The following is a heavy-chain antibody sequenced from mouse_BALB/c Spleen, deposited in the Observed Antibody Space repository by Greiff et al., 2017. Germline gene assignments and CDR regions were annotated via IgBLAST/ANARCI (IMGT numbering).Heavy chain of an antibody. D-gene: IGHD4-1*01. CDR1: GFAFSSYD. V-gene: IGHV5-12-1*01. Sequence: EVQGVESGGGLVKPGGSLKLSCAASGFAFSSYDMSWVRQTPEKRLEWVAYISSGGGSTYYPDTVKGRFTISRDNAKNTLYLQMSSLKSEDTAMYYCARRSWVDYWGQGTTLTVSS. CDR3: ARRSWVDY. J-gene: IGHJ2*01. CDR2: ISSGGGST.